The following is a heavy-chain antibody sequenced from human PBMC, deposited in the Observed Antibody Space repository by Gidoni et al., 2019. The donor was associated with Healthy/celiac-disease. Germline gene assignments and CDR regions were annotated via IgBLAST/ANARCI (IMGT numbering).Heavy chain of an antibody. CDR3: ASRPNPSHYDYVWGSYRYDY. CDR2: IIPIFGTA. V-gene: IGHV1-69*01. D-gene: IGHD3-16*02. CDR1: GGNFSRYA. J-gene: IGHJ4*02. Sequence: QVQLVQSGAEVKKPGSSVKVSCKASGGNFSRYAISWVRQAPGQGLEWMGGIIPIFGTANYAQKFQGRVTITADESTSTAYMELSSLRSEDTAVYYCASRPNPSHYDYVWGSYRYDYWGQGTLVTVSS.